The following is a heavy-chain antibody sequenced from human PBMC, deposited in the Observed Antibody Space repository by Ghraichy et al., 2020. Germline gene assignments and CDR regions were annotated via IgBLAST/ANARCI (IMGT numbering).Heavy chain of an antibody. V-gene: IGHV4-34*01. D-gene: IGHD2-2*02. CDR2: INHSGST. CDR1: GGSFSGYY. Sequence: ESLNISCAVYGGSFSGYYWSWIRQPPGKGLEWIGEINHSGSTNYNPSLKSRVTISVDTSKNQFSLKLSSVTAADTAVYYCARLNTPGYYYYYYGMDVWGQGTTVTVSS. J-gene: IGHJ6*02. CDR3: ARLNTPGYYYYYYGMDV.